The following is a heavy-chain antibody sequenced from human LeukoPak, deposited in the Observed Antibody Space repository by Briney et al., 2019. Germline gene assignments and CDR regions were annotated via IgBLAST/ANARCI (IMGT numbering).Heavy chain of an antibody. J-gene: IGHJ6*02. V-gene: IGHV3-9*01. D-gene: IGHD6-13*01. CDR3: AKDMSSSSWTSAADYYYYYYGMDV. Sequence: GWSLRLSCAASGFTFDDYAMHWVRQAPGKGLEWVSGISWNSGSIGYADSVKGRFTISRDNAKNSLYLQMNSLRAEDTALYYCAKDMSSSSWTSAADYYYYYYGMDVWGQGTTVTVSS. CDR1: GFTFDDYA. CDR2: ISWNSGSI.